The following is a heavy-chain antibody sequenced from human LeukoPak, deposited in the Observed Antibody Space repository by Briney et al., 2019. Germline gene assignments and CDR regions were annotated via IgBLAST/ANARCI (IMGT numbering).Heavy chain of an antibody. Sequence: GGSLRLSCAVSGFTFSLYGMHWVRQAPGKGLEWVAVVSYDGSNKFYADSVKGRFTISRDGSKNTLYLQMNSLGVEDTAVYYCAREVGTSRAGLAWFELWGQGTIVTVSS. D-gene: IGHD4/OR15-4a*01. CDR2: VSYDGSNK. CDR3: AREVGTSRAGLAWFEL. V-gene: IGHV3-30*03. CDR1: GFTFSLYG. J-gene: IGHJ3*01.